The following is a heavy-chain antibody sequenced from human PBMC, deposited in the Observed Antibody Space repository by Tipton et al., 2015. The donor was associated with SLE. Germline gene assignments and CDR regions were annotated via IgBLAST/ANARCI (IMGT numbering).Heavy chain of an antibody. Sequence: TLSLTCPVSGSSITAYYWTWIRQPPGKGLEWIGYVYYSGTTNYNPSLKSRVTISVDTSKNQFSLKLSSVTAADTAVYYCARDSSGGYNWFDPWGQGTLVTVSS. V-gene: IGHV4-59*01. CDR2: VYYSGTT. CDR3: ARDSSGGYNWFDP. J-gene: IGHJ5*02. CDR1: GSSITAYY. D-gene: IGHD2-15*01.